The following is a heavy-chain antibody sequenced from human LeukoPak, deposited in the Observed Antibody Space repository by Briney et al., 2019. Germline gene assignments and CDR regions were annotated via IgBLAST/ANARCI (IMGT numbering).Heavy chain of an antibody. CDR1: GFTFSSYG. CDR2: ISGSGGST. Sequence: GGSLRLSCAASGFTFSSYGLSWVRQAPGKGLEWVSAISGSGGSTYHADSVKGRFTISRDNSKNTLYLQMNSLRAEDTAVYYCAKDGGSWQFDYWDQGTLVTVSS. V-gene: IGHV3-23*01. D-gene: IGHD6-13*01. CDR3: AKDGGSWQFDY. J-gene: IGHJ4*02.